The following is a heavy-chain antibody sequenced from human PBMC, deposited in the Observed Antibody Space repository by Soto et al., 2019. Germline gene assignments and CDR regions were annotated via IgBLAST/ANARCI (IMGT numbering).Heavy chain of an antibody. J-gene: IGHJ6*02. CDR3: ARDLRPNQQWLAQYYYYGMDV. V-gene: IGHV3-30-3*01. CDR2: ISYDGSNK. CDR1: GFTFSSYA. Sequence: HPGGSLRLSCAASGFTFSSYAMHWVRQAPGKGLEWVAVISYDGSNKYYADSVKGRFTISRDNSKNTLYLQMNSLRAEDTAVYYCARDLRPNQQWLAQYYYYGMDVWGQGTTVTVSS. D-gene: IGHD6-19*01.